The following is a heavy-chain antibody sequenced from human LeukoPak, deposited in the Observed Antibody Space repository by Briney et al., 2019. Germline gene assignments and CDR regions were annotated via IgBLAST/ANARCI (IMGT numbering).Heavy chain of an antibody. Sequence: GGSLRVSCTASGFTFGAYAMHWVRHVPGKGLEWVSLINKDGDATYYADSVNGRFTISRDNSKNSLYLQMNSLRSEDSALYYCATWAFYHGLDAWGRGSTVTVSS. V-gene: IGHV3-43*02. D-gene: IGHD1-26*01. CDR3: ATWAFYHGLDA. CDR2: INKDGDAT. CDR1: GFTFGAYA. J-gene: IGHJ6*02.